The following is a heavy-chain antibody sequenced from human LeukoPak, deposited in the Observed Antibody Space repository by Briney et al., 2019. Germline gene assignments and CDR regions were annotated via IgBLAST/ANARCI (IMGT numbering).Heavy chain of an antibody. V-gene: IGHV4-59*12. CDR1: GGSISSYY. D-gene: IGHD5-12*01. CDR2: IYYSGST. J-gene: IGHJ4*02. CDR3: ARDPFHSGYD. Sequence: SETLSLTCTVSGGSISSYYWSWIRQPPGKGLEWIGYIYYSGSTNYNPSLKSRVTISVDTSKNQFSLKLSSVTAADTAVYYCARDPFHSGYDWGQGTLVTVSS.